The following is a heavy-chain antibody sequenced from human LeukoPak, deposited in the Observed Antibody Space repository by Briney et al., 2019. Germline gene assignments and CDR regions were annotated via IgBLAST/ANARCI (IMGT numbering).Heavy chain of an antibody. J-gene: IGHJ6*03. Sequence: GASVKVSCKASGYTLTSYGISWVRQAPGQGLEWMGWINPNSGGTNYAQKFQGRVTMTRDTSISTAYMELSRLRSDDTAVYYCASDPGDYYYYMDVWGKGTTVTVSS. V-gene: IGHV1-2*02. CDR1: GYTLTSYG. CDR2: INPNSGGT. CDR3: ASDPGDYYYYMDV. D-gene: IGHD7-27*01.